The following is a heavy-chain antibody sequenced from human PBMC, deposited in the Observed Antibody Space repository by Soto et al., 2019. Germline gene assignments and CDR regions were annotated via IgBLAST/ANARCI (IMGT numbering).Heavy chain of an antibody. J-gene: IGHJ6*02. V-gene: IGHV3-23*01. CDR2: ISGSGGDT. CDR1: GFTLSNYA. D-gene: IGHD3-9*01. CDR3: ARIGGSDWSLGYYYGMDV. Sequence: EVQLLESGGGSVQPGGSLRLTCDTSGFTLSNYAMSWVRQAPGQGLEWVSGISGSGGDTYYADSVKGRFSISKDPSKTALYLEMDSLRAEDTATYYCARIGGSDWSLGYYYGMDVWGQGTTVIVSS.